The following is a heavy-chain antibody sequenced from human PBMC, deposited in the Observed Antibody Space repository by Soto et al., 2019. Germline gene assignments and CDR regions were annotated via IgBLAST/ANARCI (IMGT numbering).Heavy chain of an antibody. CDR2: MSHSGGT. D-gene: IGHD1-1*01. CDR3: ARVERGTATTVVDAFDI. Sequence: QVQLQQWGAGLLKPSETLSLTCAVFGGSVNSGNYYWSWIRQPPGKGLEWIGEMSHSGGTHFNPSLKSRVTISVDTSKNQFSLKMSSVTAADTALYYCARVERGTATTVVDAFDIWGPGQWSLSLQ. V-gene: IGHV4-34*01. CDR1: GGSVNSGNYY. J-gene: IGHJ3*02.